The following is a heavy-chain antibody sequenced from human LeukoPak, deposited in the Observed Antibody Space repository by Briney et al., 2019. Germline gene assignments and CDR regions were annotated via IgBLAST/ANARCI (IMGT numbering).Heavy chain of an antibody. CDR3: ARQEGGDGYNKLYYFDY. V-gene: IGHV4-39*01. D-gene: IGHD3-16*01. CDR1: GGSISSSSYY. Sequence: PSETLSLTCTVSGGSISSSSYYWGWIRQPPGKGLEWIGSIYYSGSTYYNPSLKSRVTISVDTSKNQFSLKLSSVTAADTAVYYCARQEGGDGYNKLYYFDYWGQGTLVTVSS. CDR2: IYYSGST. J-gene: IGHJ4*02.